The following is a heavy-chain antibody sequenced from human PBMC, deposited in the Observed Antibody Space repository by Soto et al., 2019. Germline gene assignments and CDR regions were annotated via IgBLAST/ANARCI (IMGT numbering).Heavy chain of an antibody. D-gene: IGHD6-19*01. CDR1: EYTFTSYT. CDR3: ARSGYSSGWYDY. CDR2: INAGNGNT. J-gene: IGHJ4*02. V-gene: IGHV1-3*01. Sequence: QVQLVQSGAEVKKPGASVKVSCKASEYTFTSYTLRWVRQARGQRLEWMGWINAGNGNTRFSQKFQGRVTITRDTSASTAYLELSSLTSEDTAVYYCARSGYSSGWYDYWGQGTLVTVSS.